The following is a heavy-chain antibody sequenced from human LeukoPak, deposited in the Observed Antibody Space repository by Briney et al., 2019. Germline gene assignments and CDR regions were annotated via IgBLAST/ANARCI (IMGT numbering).Heavy chain of an antibody. J-gene: IGHJ6*02. V-gene: IGHV4-34*01. CDR3: ARRAYYYGMDV. Sequence: SETLSLTCAVYGGSFSGYYWSWIRQPPGKGLEWIGEINHSGSTNYNPSLKSRVTISVDTSKTQFSLKLSSVTAADTAVYYCARRAYYYGMDVWGQGTTVTVSS. CDR1: GGSFSGYY. CDR2: INHSGST.